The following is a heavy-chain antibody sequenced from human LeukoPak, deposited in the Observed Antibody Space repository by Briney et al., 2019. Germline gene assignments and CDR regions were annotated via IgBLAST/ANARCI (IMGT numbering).Heavy chain of an antibody. CDR3: ARGGTFVSDY. D-gene: IGHD1-1*01. Sequence: GGSLRLSCAASGFTFSDYWMHWDRQAPGKGLEWVANINQDGSEKYYVGSMKGRFTVSRDNAKNSLYLQMDSLRAEDTAVYYCARGGTFVSDYWGQGTLVTVSS. V-gene: IGHV3-7*01. J-gene: IGHJ4*02. CDR2: INQDGSEK. CDR1: GFTFSDYW.